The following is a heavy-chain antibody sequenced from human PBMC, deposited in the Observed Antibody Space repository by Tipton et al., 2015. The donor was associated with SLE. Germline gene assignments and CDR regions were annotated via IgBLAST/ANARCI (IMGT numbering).Heavy chain of an antibody. Sequence: SLRLSCAASGFTFDDYAMHWVRQAPGKGLEWVSGISWNSGSIGYADSVEGRFTISRDNAKNSLYLQMNSLRAEDTAVYYCARDGHGDYWGQGTLVSVSS. J-gene: IGHJ4*02. CDR2: ISWNSGSI. CDR1: GFTFDDYA. V-gene: IGHV3-9*01. CDR3: ARDGHGDY.